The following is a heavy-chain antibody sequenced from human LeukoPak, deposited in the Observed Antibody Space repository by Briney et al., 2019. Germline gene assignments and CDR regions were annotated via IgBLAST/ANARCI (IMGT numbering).Heavy chain of an antibody. CDR2: ISDYNVNT. V-gene: IGHV1-18*01. J-gene: IGHJ4*02. Sequence: TXXRXGISWVRQAPGQGGEGMGWISDYNVNTNYAQKLQGRVTMTTDTSTSTAYMELRSLRSDDTAVYYCARDQGRITATTWSGALDYWGQGTLVTVSS. D-gene: IGHD1-7*01. CDR1: TXXRXG. CDR3: ARDQGRITATTWSGALDY.